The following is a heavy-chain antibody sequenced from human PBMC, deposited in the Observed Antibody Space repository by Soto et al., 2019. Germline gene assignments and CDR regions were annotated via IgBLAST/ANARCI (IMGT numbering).Heavy chain of an antibody. CDR1: GFTFSSYG. V-gene: IGHV3-30*18. Sequence: QVQLVESGGGVVQPGRSLRLSCAASGFTFSSYGMHWVRQAPGKGLEWVAVISYDGSNKYYADSVKGRFTISRDNSKNSLYLQMNSLRAEDTAVYYCAKDRGASVVVPAAICCWGQGTLVTVSS. D-gene: IGHD2-2*01. CDR2: ISYDGSNK. J-gene: IGHJ4*02. CDR3: AKDRGASVVVPAAICC.